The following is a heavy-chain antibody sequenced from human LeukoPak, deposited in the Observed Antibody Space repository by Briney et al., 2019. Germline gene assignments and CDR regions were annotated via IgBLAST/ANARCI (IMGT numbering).Heavy chain of an antibody. J-gene: IGHJ4*02. CDR1: RFSVSTSY. V-gene: IGHV3-53*01. CDR3: ARGTLDN. Sequence: PGGSLRLSRAASRFSVSTSYINGVRQAPGKGLEWVSVIYSDGSTKYADSVKARFTISRDNSKNTVYLQMKSLRVEDTAVYYCARGTLDNWGQGTLVTVSS. CDR2: IYSDGST. D-gene: IGHD3/OR15-3a*01.